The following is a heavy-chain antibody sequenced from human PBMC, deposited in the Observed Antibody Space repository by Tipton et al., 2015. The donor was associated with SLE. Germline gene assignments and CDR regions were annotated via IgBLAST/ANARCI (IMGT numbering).Heavy chain of an antibody. V-gene: IGHV3-30-3*01. D-gene: IGHD5-18*01. J-gene: IGHJ4*02. CDR1: GFTFSSYA. CDR3: ARDNKASVDTAMVLGDY. CDR2: ISYDGSNK. Sequence: SLRLSCAASGFTFSSYAMHWVRQAPGKGLEWVAVISYDGSNKYYADSVKGRFTISRDNSKNTLYLQMNSLRAEDTAVYYCARDNKASVDTAMVLGDYWSQGTLVTVSS.